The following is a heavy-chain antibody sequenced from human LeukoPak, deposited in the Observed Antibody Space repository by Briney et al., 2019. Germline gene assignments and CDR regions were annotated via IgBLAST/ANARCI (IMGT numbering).Heavy chain of an antibody. CDR2: IWYDGSNK. CDR1: GFTFSSYG. J-gene: IGHJ5*02. D-gene: IGHD6-13*01. CDR3: ARDGAQYSSSWWWWFDP. Sequence: GGSLRLSCAASGFTFSSYGMHWVRQAPGKGLEWVAVIWYDGSNKYYAASVKGRFTISRDNSKNTLYLQMNSLRAEDTAVYYCARDGAQYSSSWWWWFDPWGQGTLVTVSS. V-gene: IGHV3-33*08.